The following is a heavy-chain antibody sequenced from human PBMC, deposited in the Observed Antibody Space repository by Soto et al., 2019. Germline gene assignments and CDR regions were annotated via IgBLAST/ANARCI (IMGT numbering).Heavy chain of an antibody. D-gene: IGHD3-22*01. CDR3: ARAEYYYDSSGYYPTGYLDY. CDR1: GGSISSSNW. J-gene: IGHJ4*02. Sequence: SETLSLTCAVSGGSISSSNWWSWVRQPPGKGLEWIGEIYHSGSTNYNPSLKSRVTISVDKSKNQFSLKLSSVTAADTAVYYCARAEYYYDSSGYYPTGYLDYWGQGTLVTVSS. CDR2: IYHSGST. V-gene: IGHV4-4*02.